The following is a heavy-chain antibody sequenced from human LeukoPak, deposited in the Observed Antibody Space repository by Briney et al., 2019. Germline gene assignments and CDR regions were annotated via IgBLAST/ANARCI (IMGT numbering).Heavy chain of an antibody. CDR3: ARGRYCPDGSCLRPEYFQH. V-gene: IGHV3-48*04. Sequence: GGSLRLSCAASGFSFDSYSMNWVRQAPGKGLEWTSHISSSGSTIFYADPVKGRFTISRDNAKNSLFLQMNSLRAEDTAVYYCARGRYCPDGSCLRPEYFQHWGQGTLVTVSS. J-gene: IGHJ1*01. CDR1: GFSFDSYS. CDR2: ISSSGSTI. D-gene: IGHD2-15*01.